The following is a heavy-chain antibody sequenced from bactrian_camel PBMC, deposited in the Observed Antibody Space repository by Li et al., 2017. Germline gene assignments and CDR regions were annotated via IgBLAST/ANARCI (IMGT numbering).Heavy chain of an antibody. Sequence: QVQLVESGGGSVQSGGSLRVSCAASEYSSSRYLMGYFRQAPGKEREGVPAIDGDGSTNYADSVKGRFTVSRDNAKNTLYLQMNSLKPKDTAVYYCAAERLNFLGVCSGSGFGYWGPGTQVTVS. D-gene: IGHD3*01. V-gene: IGHV3S53*01. CDR1: EYSSSRYL. CDR3: AAERLNFLGVCSGSGFGY. CDR2: IDGDGST. J-gene: IGHJ6*01.